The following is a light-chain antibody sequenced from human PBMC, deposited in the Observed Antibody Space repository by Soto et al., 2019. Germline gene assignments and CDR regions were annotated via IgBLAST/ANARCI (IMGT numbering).Light chain of an antibody. V-gene: IGKV3-20*01. CDR2: GAS. Sequence: EIVLTQSPGTLSLSPGERATLSCRASQSVSSTYLAWYQQQPGQAPRLLIYGASNRATGIPDRFSGSGSGTDFTLTISRLEREEFAVYYCQQYGSSSWTFGQGTKVEIK. CDR3: QQYGSSSWT. J-gene: IGKJ1*01. CDR1: QSVSSTY.